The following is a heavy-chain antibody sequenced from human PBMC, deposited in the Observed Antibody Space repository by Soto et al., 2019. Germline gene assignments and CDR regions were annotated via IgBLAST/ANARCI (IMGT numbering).Heavy chain of an antibody. CDR1: GFFISSGNY. CDR2: IFHGGTT. Sequence: SETLSLTCAVSGFFISSGNYWGWIRKPPGKGLEWIGSIFHGGTTYYNPSLKSRVTISVDMSKNQFSLKLNSVTAADTAVYYCARARWDDAFDVWGQGTVVTVSS. J-gene: IGHJ3*01. D-gene: IGHD1-26*01. CDR3: ARARWDDAFDV. V-gene: IGHV4-38-2*01.